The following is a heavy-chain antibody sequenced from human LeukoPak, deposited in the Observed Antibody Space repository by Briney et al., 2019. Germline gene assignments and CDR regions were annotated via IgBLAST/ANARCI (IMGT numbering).Heavy chain of an antibody. D-gene: IGHD1-26*01. Sequence: GGSLRLSCAASGFTFSSYEMNWVRQAPGKGLEWVSYIRSSGSTIYYADSVKGRFTISRDNAKNSLYLQMNSLRAEDTAVYYCARGDPRVGATDYWGQGTLVTVSS. CDR1: GFTFSSYE. V-gene: IGHV3-48*03. J-gene: IGHJ4*02. CDR2: IRSSGSTI. CDR3: ARGDPRVGATDY.